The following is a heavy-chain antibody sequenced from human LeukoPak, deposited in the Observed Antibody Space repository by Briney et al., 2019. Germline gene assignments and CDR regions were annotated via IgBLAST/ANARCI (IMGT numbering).Heavy chain of an antibody. CDR1: GFTFNNYV. D-gene: IGHD6-19*01. CDR2: INGGGYNT. Sequence: TVGSLRLSCAASGFTFNNYVMSWVRQAPGKGLEWVSTINGGGYNTYYADSVKGRFTISRDNSKNTLSLQVNTLRAEDTAVYYCARASGIYGSGWYFDYWGQGTLVTVSS. CDR3: ARASGIYGSGWYFDY. J-gene: IGHJ4*02. V-gene: IGHV3-23*01.